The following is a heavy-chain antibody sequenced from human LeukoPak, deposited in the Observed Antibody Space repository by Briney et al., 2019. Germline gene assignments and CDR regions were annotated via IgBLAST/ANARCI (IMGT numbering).Heavy chain of an antibody. V-gene: IGHV1-18*01. CDR1: GCTFTSYG. CDR2: ISAYNGNT. Sequence: GASVKVFCKASGCTFTSYGISWVRQAPGQGLEWMGWISAYNGNTNYAQKLQGRVTMTTDTSTSTAYMELRSLRSDDTAVYCCAAGDYYDSSGFDYWGQGTLVTVSS. D-gene: IGHD3-22*01. CDR3: AAGDYYDSSGFDY. J-gene: IGHJ4*02.